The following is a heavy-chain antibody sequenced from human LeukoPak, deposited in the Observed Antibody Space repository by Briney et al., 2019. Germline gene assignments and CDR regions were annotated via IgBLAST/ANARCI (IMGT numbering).Heavy chain of an antibody. Sequence: GRSLRLSCAASGFTFSSYDMHWVRQAPGKGLEGVAVISYAGNNKYYAGSVKGRFTISRDNSKNTLYLQMNSLRAEDTAVYYCALHGSGWYSTGRRRLDYWGQGTLVTVSS. D-gene: IGHD6-19*01. V-gene: IGHV3-30-3*01. CDR1: GFTFSSYD. CDR3: ALHGSGWYSTGRRRLDY. J-gene: IGHJ4*02. CDR2: ISYAGNNK.